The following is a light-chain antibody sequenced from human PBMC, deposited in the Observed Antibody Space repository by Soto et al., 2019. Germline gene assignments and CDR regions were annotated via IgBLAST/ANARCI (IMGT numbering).Light chain of an antibody. J-gene: IGKJ5*01. Sequence: DIVLTQSPATLSLSPGERATLSCRASQSVGSYLAWYQQKPGQAPRLLIYGASTRATGIPARFSGSGSGTEFTLTISSLQSEDFAVYYCQQRAGSSTFGQGTRLEIK. CDR2: GAS. V-gene: IGKV3-15*01. CDR1: QSVGSY. CDR3: QQRAGSST.